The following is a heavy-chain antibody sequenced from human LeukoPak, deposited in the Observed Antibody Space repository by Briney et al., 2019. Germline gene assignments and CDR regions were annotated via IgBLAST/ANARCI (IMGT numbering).Heavy chain of an antibody. Sequence: GGPLRLSCAASGFTFSRCAMSWVRQAPGKGLEWVSTISGSGGSTYYADSVKGRFIVSRDNSKNTLYLQMNSLRAEDTAVYYCAASPYSSGWKEYFQRWGQGTLVTVSS. CDR2: ISGSGGST. CDR3: AASPYSSGWKEYFQR. CDR1: GFTFSRCA. V-gene: IGHV3-23*01. D-gene: IGHD6-19*01. J-gene: IGHJ1*01.